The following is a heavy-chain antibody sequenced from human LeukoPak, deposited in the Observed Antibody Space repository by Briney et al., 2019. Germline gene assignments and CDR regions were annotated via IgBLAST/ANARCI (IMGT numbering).Heavy chain of an antibody. CDR2: IWYDGSNK. Sequence: PGRSLRLSCAASGFTFSSYGMHWVRQAPGKGLEWVAVIWYDGSNKYYADSVKGRVTISRDNSKNTLYVQMNSLRAEDTAVYYCARSGYKIKDFDYWGQGTLVTVSS. J-gene: IGHJ4*02. CDR3: ARSGYKIKDFDY. V-gene: IGHV3-33*01. CDR1: GFTFSSYG. D-gene: IGHD5-18*01.